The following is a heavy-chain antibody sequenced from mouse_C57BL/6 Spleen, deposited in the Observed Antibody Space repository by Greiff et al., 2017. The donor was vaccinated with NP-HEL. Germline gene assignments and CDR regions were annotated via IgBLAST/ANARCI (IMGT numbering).Heavy chain of an antibody. CDR2: INPNNGGT. CDR1: GYTFTDYN. CDR3: ARSQGTLYWYFDV. D-gene: IGHD2-14*01. V-gene: IGHV1-18*01. Sequence: EVQLQQSGPELVKPGASVKIPCKASGYTFTDYNMDWVKQSHGKSLEWIGDINPNNGGTIYNQKFKGKATLTVDKSSSTAYMELRSLTSEDTAVYYCARSQGTLYWYFDVWGTGTTVTVSS. J-gene: IGHJ1*03.